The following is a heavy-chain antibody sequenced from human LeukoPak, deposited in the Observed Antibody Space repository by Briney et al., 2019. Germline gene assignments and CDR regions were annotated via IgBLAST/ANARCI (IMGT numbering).Heavy chain of an antibody. CDR1: VFAFSRYS. V-gene: IGHV3-21*01. J-gene: IGHJ4*02. CDR2: ISSSSTYI. Sequence: GGSLRLSCAASVFAFSRYSMNWVRQAPGKGLEWVSSISSSSTYIYYADSVKGRFTISRDNAKNSLYLRMNSLRAEDTAVYYCAREFDGRGSGYWGQGTLVTVSS. CDR3: AREFDGRGSGY. D-gene: IGHD3-10*01.